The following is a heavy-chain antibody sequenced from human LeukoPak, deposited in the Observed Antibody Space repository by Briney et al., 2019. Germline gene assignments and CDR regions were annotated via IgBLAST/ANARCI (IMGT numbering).Heavy chain of an antibody. CDR3: ARASFWESPINWFDP. D-gene: IGHD3-16*01. CDR1: GYTFTNYG. Sequence: GASVKVSCKASGYTFTNYGINWVRQAPGQGLEWMGWINPKNGGANYAPRFQGRVTMTRDRSISTVYMELTGLTSDDTAVYYCARASFWESPINWFDPWGQGTLVTVSS. CDR2: INPKNGGA. J-gene: IGHJ5*02. V-gene: IGHV1-2*07.